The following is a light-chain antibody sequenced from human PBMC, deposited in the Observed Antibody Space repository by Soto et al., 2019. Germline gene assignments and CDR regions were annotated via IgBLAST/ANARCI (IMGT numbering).Light chain of an antibody. CDR1: QSISSW. V-gene: IGKV1-5*01. Sequence: DIQMTQSPSTLSASVGDRVTITCWASQSISSWLAWYQQKPGKALKLLIYDASSLESGVPSRFSGSGSGTEFTLTLSSLQPDDFATYYCQQYKSYFRTFGQGPKV. J-gene: IGKJ1*01. CDR2: DAS. CDR3: QQYKSYFRT.